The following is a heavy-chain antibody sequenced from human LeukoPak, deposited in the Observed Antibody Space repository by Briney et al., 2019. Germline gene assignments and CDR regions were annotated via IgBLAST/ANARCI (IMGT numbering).Heavy chain of an antibody. J-gene: IGHJ4*02. V-gene: IGHV3-74*01. CDR2: INSDGSIT. Sequence: PGGSLRLSCAASGFTLSSYWMYWVRQAPGKGRGWVSRINSDGSITTYADSVQGRFTISRDNAKNTLYLQMDSLRAEDTAVYYCSRDLGYCSGGTCWGQGTLVTVSS. CDR1: GFTLSSYW. CDR3: SRDLGYCSGGTC. D-gene: IGHD2-15*01.